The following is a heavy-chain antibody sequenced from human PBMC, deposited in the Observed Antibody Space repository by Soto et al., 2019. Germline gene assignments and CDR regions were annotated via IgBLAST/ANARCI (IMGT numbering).Heavy chain of an antibody. Sequence: VGSLRLSCAASGFTFRNYAMTWARQAPGKGLEWVSSLLRSGSSAYYADSVRGRFTISSDTSANSLYLQMDNLRAEDTAIYYCAKDAISGDGIWLMDSWGQGTVVTVSS. CDR1: GFTFRNYA. D-gene: IGHD4-17*01. CDR3: AKDAISGDGIWLMDS. CDR2: LLRSGSSA. V-gene: IGHV3-23*01. J-gene: IGHJ5*02.